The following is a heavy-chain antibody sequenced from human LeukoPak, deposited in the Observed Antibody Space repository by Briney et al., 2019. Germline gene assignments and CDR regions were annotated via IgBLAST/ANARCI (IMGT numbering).Heavy chain of an antibody. CDR1: GFTFSSFN. V-gene: IGHV3-21*05. CDR3: ARVWQDYINVYY. Sequence: GGSLRLSCAASGFTFSSFNMNWVRQAPGKGPEWVSYINRSSAYIHYADSVRGRFAIFRDNAKNSVYLQMNSLRAEDTAIYYCARVWQDYINVYYGGQGNLVTVSS. D-gene: IGHD4-11*01. J-gene: IGHJ4*02. CDR2: INRSSAYI.